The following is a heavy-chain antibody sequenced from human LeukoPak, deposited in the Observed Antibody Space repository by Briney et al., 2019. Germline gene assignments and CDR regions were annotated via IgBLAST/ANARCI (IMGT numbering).Heavy chain of an antibody. V-gene: IGHV3-21*01. CDR3: VRLRRNSDTSGYYYYYDF. J-gene: IGHJ4*02. Sequence: PGRTLRLSCVASGYTFSSFSINWVRQASGKGLECASSTSVRSNYIYYADSVRGRFSISRDDARDSLFLQINSLRAEDTAVYYCVRLRRNSDTSGYYYYYDFWGQGTLVTVSS. CDR1: GYTFSSFS. D-gene: IGHD3-22*01. CDR2: TSVRSNYI.